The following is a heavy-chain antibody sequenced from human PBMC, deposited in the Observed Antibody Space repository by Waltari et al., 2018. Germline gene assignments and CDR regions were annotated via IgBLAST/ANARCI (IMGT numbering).Heavy chain of an antibody. V-gene: IGHV4-59*01. CDR1: GGSISGFY. CDR2: ICYTGGT. J-gene: IGHJ5*02. Sequence: QVQLQESGPSLLKPSETLSLICTVSGGSISGFYWSWVRQPPGKGLDWIGYICYTGGTNVSPARKSRVTMAVDTSKNQFSLKLSSVTAADTAFYYCARGGGGDWEWFDPWGQGTLVTVSS. D-gene: IGHD2-21*02. CDR3: ARGGGGDWEWFDP.